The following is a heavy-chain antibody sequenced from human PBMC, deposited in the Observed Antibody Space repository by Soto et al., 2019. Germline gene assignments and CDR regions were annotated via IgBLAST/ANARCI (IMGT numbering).Heavy chain of an antibody. CDR2: INHIGST. Sequence: QVQLQQWGAGLLKPSETLSLTCAVYGGSFSGYYWTWIRQPPGTGLEWIGEINHIGSTNYNPSLKSRVTISVDTSKSQFSLKLTSVTAAGTAVYFCARDKITGLFDYWGQGTLVTVSS. V-gene: IGHV4-34*01. D-gene: IGHD2-8*02. CDR3: ARDKITGLFDY. CDR1: GGSFSGYY. J-gene: IGHJ4*02.